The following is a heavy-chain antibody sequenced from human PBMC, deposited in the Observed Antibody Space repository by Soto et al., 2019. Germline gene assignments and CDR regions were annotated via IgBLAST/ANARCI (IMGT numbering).Heavy chain of an antibody. CDR2: ISGSGGST. CDR3: AKDLRITIFGVVIGGFDY. J-gene: IGHJ4*02. Sequence: VQLLESGGGLIQPGGSLRLSCAASGFTFSSYAMNWVRQAPGKGLEWVSVISGSGGSTYYADSVKGRFTISRDNSKNTLYLQMNSLRAEDTAVYYCAKDLRITIFGVVIGGFDYWGQGTLVTVSS. V-gene: IGHV3-23*01. CDR1: GFTFSSYA. D-gene: IGHD3-3*01.